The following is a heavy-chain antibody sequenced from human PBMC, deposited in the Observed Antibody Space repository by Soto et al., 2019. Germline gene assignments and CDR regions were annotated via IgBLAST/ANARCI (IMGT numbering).Heavy chain of an antibody. J-gene: IGHJ6*02. Sequence: GGSLRLSCAASGFTFDNYAVSWVRQAPGKGLEWVSTISGGGESTYYADSVKGRFTISRDNSKNTLYLQMNSLRAEDTAVYYCMKDRHYYDSNLAYGMDVWGQGTT. CDR1: GFTFDNYA. CDR3: MKDRHYYDSNLAYGMDV. V-gene: IGHV3-23*01. CDR2: ISGGGEST. D-gene: IGHD3-22*01.